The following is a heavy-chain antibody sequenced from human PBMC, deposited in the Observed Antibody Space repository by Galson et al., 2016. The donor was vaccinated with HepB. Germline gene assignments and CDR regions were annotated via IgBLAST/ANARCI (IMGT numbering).Heavy chain of an antibody. V-gene: IGHV3-30*04. CDR2: ISQYGGDK. CDR1: QFTFSSYA. CDR3: ARDLNGWRYYGMDV. J-gene: IGHJ6*02. D-gene: IGHD6-19*01. Sequence: SLRLSCAASQFTFSSYAMHWVRQAPGEGLEWVAVISQYGGDKQYADSVKGRFTISRDNSKNTLYLQMNSLRPEDTAVYYCARDLNGWRYYGMDVWGQGTTVTVSS.